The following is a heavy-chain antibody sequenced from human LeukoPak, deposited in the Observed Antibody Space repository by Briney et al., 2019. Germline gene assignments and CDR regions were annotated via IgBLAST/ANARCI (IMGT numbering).Heavy chain of an antibody. Sequence: PGGSLRLSCAASGFTFSSYSMTWVRQAPGKGLEWVSSISSSSSYIYYADSVKGRFTISRDNAKNSLYLQMNSLRAEDTAVYYCARDRSYDTLIDYWGQGTLATVSS. CDR1: GFTFSSYS. D-gene: IGHD3-9*01. V-gene: IGHV3-21*01. J-gene: IGHJ4*02. CDR2: ISSSSSYI. CDR3: ARDRSYDTLIDY.